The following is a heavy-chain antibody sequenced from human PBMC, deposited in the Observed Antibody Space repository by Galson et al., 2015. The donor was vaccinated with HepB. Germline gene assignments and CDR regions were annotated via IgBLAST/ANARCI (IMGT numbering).Heavy chain of an antibody. CDR3: ARDEGYGYRYGMDV. J-gene: IGHJ6*02. V-gene: IGHV3-30*04. D-gene: IGHD5-18*01. CDR2: ISYDGSNK. Sequence: SLRLSCAASGFTFSSYAMHWVRQAPGKGLEWVAVISYDGSNKYYADSVKGRFTISRDNSKSTLYLQMNSLRAEDTAVYYCARDEGYGYRYGMDVWGQGTTVTVSS. CDR1: GFTFSSYA.